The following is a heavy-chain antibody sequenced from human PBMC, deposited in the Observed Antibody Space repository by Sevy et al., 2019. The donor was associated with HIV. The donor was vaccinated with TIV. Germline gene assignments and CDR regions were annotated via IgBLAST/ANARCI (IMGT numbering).Heavy chain of an antibody. CDR1: GFTFSDAI. V-gene: IGHV3-23*01. CDR2: IRGNGVST. D-gene: IGHD2-15*01. CDR3: AKGSSATGYDP. Sequence: GGCLRLSCAASGFTFSDAIMTWGRQAPGKGLEWVSSIRGNGVSTYYADSVKGRFTISRDNSKNTLYLQMNSLRAEDTAIYYCAKGSSATGYDPWGQGTLVTVSS. J-gene: IGHJ5*02.